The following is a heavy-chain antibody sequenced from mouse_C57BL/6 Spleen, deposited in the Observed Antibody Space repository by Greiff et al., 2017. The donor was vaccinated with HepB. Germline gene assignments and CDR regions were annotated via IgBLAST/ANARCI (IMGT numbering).Heavy chain of an antibody. CDR2: IYPGDGDT. V-gene: IGHV1-82*01. Sequence: QVQLQQSGPELVKPGASVKISCKASGYAFSSSWMNWVKQRPGKGLEWIGRIYPGDGDTNYNGKFKGKATLTADKSSSTAYMQLSSLTSEDSAVYFCARKRYGYAMDYWGQGTSVTVSS. D-gene: IGHD1-1*02. CDR3: ARKRYGYAMDY. CDR1: GYAFSSSW. J-gene: IGHJ4*01.